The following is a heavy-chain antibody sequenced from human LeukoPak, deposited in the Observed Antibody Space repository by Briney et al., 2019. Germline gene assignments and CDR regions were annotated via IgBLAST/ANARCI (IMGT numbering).Heavy chain of an antibody. D-gene: IGHD3-22*01. CDR1: GYTFTSYY. J-gene: IGHJ4*02. Sequence: ASVKVSCKASGYTFTSYYMHWVRQAPGQGLEWMGWINPNSGGTNYAQKFQGWVTMTRDTSISTAYMELSRLRSDDTAVYYCARGPADTYYYDSSGYYGGFDYWGQGTLVTVSS. V-gene: IGHV1-2*04. CDR3: ARGPADTYYYDSSGYYGGFDY. CDR2: INPNSGGT.